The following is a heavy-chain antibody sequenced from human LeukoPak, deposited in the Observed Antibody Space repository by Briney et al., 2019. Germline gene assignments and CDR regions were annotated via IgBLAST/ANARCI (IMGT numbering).Heavy chain of an antibody. CDR2: ISSDGSDK. D-gene: IGHD5-24*01. J-gene: IGHJ4*02. V-gene: IGHV3-30-3*02. Sequence: PGGSLRLSCATSGFTFSLYAMHWVRQAPGKGLEWVAVISSDGSDKYQADSVQGRFIVSRDKSEKTLYLQMNSLRAEDTAVYYCAKEGRSLQTYWGQGTLVTVSS. CDR1: GFTFSLYA. CDR3: AKEGRSLQTY.